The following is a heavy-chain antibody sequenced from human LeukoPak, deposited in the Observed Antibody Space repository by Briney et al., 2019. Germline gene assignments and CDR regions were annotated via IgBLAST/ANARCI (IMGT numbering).Heavy chain of an antibody. D-gene: IGHD3-10*01. J-gene: IGHJ4*02. CDR2: IGGSDGGT. CDR3: EGRLLRSSAY. V-gene: IGHV3-23*01. Sequence: PGGSLRLSCATSGFPFSSYAMSWVRQAPGKGLEWVSTIGGSDGGTYYADSLKGRFTISRDNSKNTLYLQMSSLRAEDTAVYYCEGRLLRSSAYWGQGTLVTVSS. CDR1: GFPFSSYA.